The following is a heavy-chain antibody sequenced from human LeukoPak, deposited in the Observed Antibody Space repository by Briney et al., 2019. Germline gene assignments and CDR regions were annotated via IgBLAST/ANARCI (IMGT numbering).Heavy chain of an antibody. V-gene: IGHV4-59*01. J-gene: IGHJ4*02. CDR2: IYYSGST. CDR1: GGSISTYY. CDR3: ARGYSSSWYYFDY. Sequence: SETLSLTCTVSGGSISTYYWTWIRQPPGKGREGIGYIYYSGSTNYNPSLKSRVTISVDTSKNQFSLKLSSVTAADTAVYYCARGYSSSWYYFDYWGQGTLVTVSS. D-gene: IGHD6-13*01.